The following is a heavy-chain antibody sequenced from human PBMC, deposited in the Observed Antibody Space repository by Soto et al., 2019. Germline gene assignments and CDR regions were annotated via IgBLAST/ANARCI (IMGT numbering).Heavy chain of an antibody. V-gene: IGHV1-2*04. Sequence: ASVKVSCKASGYTFTGYYMHWVRQAPGQGLEWMGWINPNSGGTNYAQKFQGWVTMTRDTSISTAYMELSRLRSDDTAVYYCARSTSIVVVAATHPSPGKNWFDPWGQGTLVPVYS. D-gene: IGHD2-15*01. CDR2: INPNSGGT. CDR3: ARSTSIVVVAATHPSPGKNWFDP. J-gene: IGHJ5*02. CDR1: GYTFTGYY.